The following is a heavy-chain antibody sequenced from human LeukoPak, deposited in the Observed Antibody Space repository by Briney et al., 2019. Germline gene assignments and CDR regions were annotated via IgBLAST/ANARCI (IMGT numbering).Heavy chain of an antibody. D-gene: IGHD3-10*01. CDR3: ARSSSGTYHY. Sequence: ASVKVSCTTSGYTFASYTMHWLRQAPGQSLEWMGWISGDNGNTKYSEKFQGRVTITRDTSASSAYMELSSLRSEDTAVYYCARSSSGTYHYWGQGTLVTVSS. J-gene: IGHJ4*02. CDR2: ISGDNGNT. CDR1: GYTFASYT. V-gene: IGHV1-3*01.